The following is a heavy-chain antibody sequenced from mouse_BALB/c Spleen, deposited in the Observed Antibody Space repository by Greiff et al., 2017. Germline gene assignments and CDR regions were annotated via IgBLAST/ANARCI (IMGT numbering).Heavy chain of an antibody. J-gene: IGHJ4*01. CDR3: AKVPLITTTGYAMDY. CDR2: IRNKANGYTT. D-gene: IGHD2-4*01. Sequence: EVKLVESGGGLVQPGGSLRLSCATSGFTFTDYYMSWVRQPPGKALEWLGFIRNKANGYTTEYSASVKGRFTISRDNSQRILYLQMNTQRAEDSATYYCAKVPLITTTGYAMDYWGQGTSVTVSS. V-gene: IGHV7-3*02. CDR1: GFTFTDYY.